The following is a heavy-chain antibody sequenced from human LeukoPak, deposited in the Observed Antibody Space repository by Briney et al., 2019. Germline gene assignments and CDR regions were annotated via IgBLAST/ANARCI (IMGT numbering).Heavy chain of an antibody. J-gene: IGHJ4*02. Sequence: GRSLRLSCVASGLTFSSYGMHWFRQAPGKGLEWVTVIWYDGSNQYYEDSVKGRFTISRDNSKNTLYLQMDSLRAEDTAVYYCAREMNDYSSGYLDYWGQGTLVTVSS. CDR1: GLTFSSYG. V-gene: IGHV3-33*01. CDR2: IWYDGSNQ. CDR3: AREMNDYSSGYLDY. D-gene: IGHD6-19*01.